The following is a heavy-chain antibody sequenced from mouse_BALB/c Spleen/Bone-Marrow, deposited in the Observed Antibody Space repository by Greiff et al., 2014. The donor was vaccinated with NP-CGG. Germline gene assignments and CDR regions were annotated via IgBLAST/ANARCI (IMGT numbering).Heavy chain of an antibody. D-gene: IGHD4-1*01. CDR2: IWAGGST. CDR3: ARVTGTDWYFDV. CDR1: GFSLTSYG. Sequence: VQLQQSGPGLVAPPQSLSITCTVSGFSLTSYGVHWVRQPPGKGLEWLGVIWAGGSTNYNSALMSRLSISKDNSKSQVFLKMNSLQTDDTAMYYCARVTGTDWYFDVWGAETTVTVSS. J-gene: IGHJ1*01. V-gene: IGHV2-9*02.